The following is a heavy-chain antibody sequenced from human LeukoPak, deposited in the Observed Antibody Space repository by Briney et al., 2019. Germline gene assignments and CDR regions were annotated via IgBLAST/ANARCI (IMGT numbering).Heavy chain of an antibody. Sequence: ASVKVSCKASGGTLSSYAISWVRQAPGQGLEWMGRIIPIFGIANYAQKFQGRVTITADKSTSTAYMELSSLRSEDTAVYYCARDVDIVVVVAASQKGHNWFDPWGQGTLVTVSS. D-gene: IGHD2-15*01. J-gene: IGHJ5*02. CDR1: GGTLSSYA. V-gene: IGHV1-69*04. CDR2: IIPIFGIA. CDR3: ARDVDIVVVVAASQKGHNWFDP.